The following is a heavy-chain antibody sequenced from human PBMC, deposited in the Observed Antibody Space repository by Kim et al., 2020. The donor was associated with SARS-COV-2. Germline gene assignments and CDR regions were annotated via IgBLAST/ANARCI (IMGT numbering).Heavy chain of an antibody. Sequence: GGSLRLSCAASGFTFSSYAMHWVRQAPGKGLEWVALISYGGRNQLYAESVEGRFTISRDNSRNTLFLQMDSLTAADTAVYFCVRDGYANYHDTSGYHFEFWGQGDLVTVSS. D-gene: IGHD3-22*01. CDR2: ISYGGRNQ. CDR1: GFTFSSYA. CDR3: VRDGYANYHDTSGYHFEF. V-gene: IGHV3-30*03. J-gene: IGHJ4*02.